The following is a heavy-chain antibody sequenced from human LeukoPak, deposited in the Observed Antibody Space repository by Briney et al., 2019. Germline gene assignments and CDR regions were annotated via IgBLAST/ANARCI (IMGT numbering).Heavy chain of an antibody. V-gene: IGHV3-7*01. CDR1: GYSFSTNM. CDR3: MSAHGY. J-gene: IGHJ4*02. CDR2: IQPGGKES. Sequence: GGSLRLSCVVSGYSFSTNMTTWVRQAPGKGMEWVATIQPGGKESYRVDSVKGRFIISRDNAKNSLFLQMNSLRGDDTALYYCMSAHGYWGQGTLVTVSS.